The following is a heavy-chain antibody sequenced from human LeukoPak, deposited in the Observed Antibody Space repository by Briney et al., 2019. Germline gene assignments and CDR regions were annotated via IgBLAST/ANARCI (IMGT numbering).Heavy chain of an antibody. Sequence: AGGSLRLSCAASGFTFSSYGMHWVRQAPGKGLEWVAVIWYDGSNKYYADSVKGRFTISRDNSKNTLYLQMNSLKTEDTAVYYCARTHSSGLHVFDIWGQGTRVTVSS. J-gene: IGHJ3*02. CDR2: IWYDGSNK. CDR1: GFTFSSYG. V-gene: IGHV3-33*01. CDR3: ARTHSSGLHVFDI. D-gene: IGHD3-22*01.